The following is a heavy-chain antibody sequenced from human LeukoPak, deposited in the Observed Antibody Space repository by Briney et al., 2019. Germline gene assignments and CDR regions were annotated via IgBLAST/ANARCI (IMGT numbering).Heavy chain of an antibody. J-gene: IGHJ4*02. Sequence: GGSLRLSCAASGFTLSSYAMHWVRQAPGNGLGWVAVISYVGSNKYYADSVKGRFTISRDNSKNTLYLQMNSLRAEDTAVYYCARGYSSSWNTFDYWGQGTLVTVSS. CDR1: GFTLSSYA. CDR3: ARGYSSSWNTFDY. D-gene: IGHD6-13*01. CDR2: ISYVGSNK. V-gene: IGHV3-30-3*01.